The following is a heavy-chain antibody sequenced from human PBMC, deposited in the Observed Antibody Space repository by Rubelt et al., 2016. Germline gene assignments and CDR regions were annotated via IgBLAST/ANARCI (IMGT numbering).Heavy chain of an antibody. CDR1: GFTFNNAW. V-gene: IGHV3-73*01. J-gene: IGHJ4*02. CDR3: TELGPYDY. D-gene: IGHD3-16*01. CDR2: IRSKANNYAT. Sequence: QLGMRGGGLVKPGGSLRVSCAASGFTFNNAWMSWVRQAPGKGLEWVGRIRSKANNYATAYAASVKGRFTIPRDDSKNTAYLQMNSLKTEDTAVYYCTELGPYDYWGQGTLVTISS.